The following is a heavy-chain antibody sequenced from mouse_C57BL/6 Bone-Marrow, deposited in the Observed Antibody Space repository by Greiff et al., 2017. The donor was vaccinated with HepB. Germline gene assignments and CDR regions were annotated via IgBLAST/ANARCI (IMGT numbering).Heavy chain of an antibody. CDR2: INPSNGGT. CDR3: AGVVATNYYAMDY. D-gene: IGHD1-1*01. V-gene: IGHV1-53*01. J-gene: IGHJ4*01. CDR1: GYTFTSYW. Sequence: QVQLQQPGTDLVKPGASVKLSCKASGYTFTSYWMHWVKQRPGQGLEWIGNINPSNGGTNYNEKFKSKATLTVDKSSSTAYMQLSSLTSEDSAVYYCAGVVATNYYAMDYWGQGTSVTVSS.